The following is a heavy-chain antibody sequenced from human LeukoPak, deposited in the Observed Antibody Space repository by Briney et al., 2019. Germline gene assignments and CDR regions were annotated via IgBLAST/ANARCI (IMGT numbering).Heavy chain of an antibody. CDR2: IVVASGNT. D-gene: IGHD5-24*01. Sequence: SVKVSCKISGFTFSNSAVQWVRQARGQRLEWMGWIVVASGNTDYAQKFQERVTITRDMSTSTAYLELGSLRSEDTAVYYCAAGEAAVELDYWGQGTLVTVSS. V-gene: IGHV1-58*01. CDR1: GFTFSNSA. CDR3: AAGEAAVELDY. J-gene: IGHJ4*02.